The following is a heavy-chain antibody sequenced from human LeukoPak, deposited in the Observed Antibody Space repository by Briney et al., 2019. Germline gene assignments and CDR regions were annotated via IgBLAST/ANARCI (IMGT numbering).Heavy chain of an antibody. D-gene: IGHD3-10*01. CDR1: GFTFSSYS. V-gene: IGHV3-48*04. CDR2: ISSSGSTI. J-gene: IGHJ2*01. Sequence: GGSLRLSCTASGFTFSSYSMNWVRQAPGKGLEWVSYISSSGSTIYYADPVKGRFTISRDNAKNSLYLQMNSLRAEDTAVYYCARDSHSLRWFLWGRGTLVTVSS. CDR3: ARDSHSLRWFL.